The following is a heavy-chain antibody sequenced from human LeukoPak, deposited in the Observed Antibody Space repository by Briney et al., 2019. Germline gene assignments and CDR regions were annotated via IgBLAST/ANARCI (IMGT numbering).Heavy chain of an antibody. D-gene: IGHD1-1*01. Sequence: GASVKVSCKASTYTFTDYYMHWVRQAPGQGLEWMGWINPNSGGTNYAQKFQGRVTMTRDTSISTAYMELSSLRSDDTAIYYCARLMAPVGKRSTPFNYWGQGTLVTVSS. CDR1: TYTFTDYY. CDR3: ARLMAPVGKRSTPFNY. V-gene: IGHV1-2*02. CDR2: INPNSGGT. J-gene: IGHJ4*02.